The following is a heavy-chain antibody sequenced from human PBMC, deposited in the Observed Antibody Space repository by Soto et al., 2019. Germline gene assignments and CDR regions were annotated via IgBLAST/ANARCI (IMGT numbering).Heavy chain of an antibody. CDR2: IIPIFGTA. CDR3: AGFRGYSYGYFADY. V-gene: IGHV1-69*06. J-gene: IGHJ4*02. CDR1: GGTFSSYA. D-gene: IGHD5-18*01. Sequence: ASVKVSCKASGGTFSSYAISWVRQAPGHGLEWMGGIIPIFGTANYAQKFQGRVTITADKSTSTAYMELSSLRSEDTAVYYCAGFRGYSYGYFADYWGQGTLVTVAS.